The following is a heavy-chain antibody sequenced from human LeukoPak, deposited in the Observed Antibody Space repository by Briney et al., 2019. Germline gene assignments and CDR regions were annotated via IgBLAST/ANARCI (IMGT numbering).Heavy chain of an antibody. CDR2: ISGNAGST. Sequence: GGSLRLSCAASGFIFSNYAMTWVRQAPGKGLEWVSSISGNAGSTYYIDSVKGRFTISRDNSKNTLFLQMNSLRAEDTAVYYCARAGGRTTVTSPLVDYWGQGTLVTVSS. V-gene: IGHV3-23*01. CDR3: ARAGGRTTVTSPLVDY. J-gene: IGHJ4*02. D-gene: IGHD4-17*01. CDR1: GFIFSNYA.